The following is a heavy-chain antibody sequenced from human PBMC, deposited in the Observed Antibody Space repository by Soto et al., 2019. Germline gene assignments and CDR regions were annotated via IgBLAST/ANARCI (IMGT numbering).Heavy chain of an antibody. D-gene: IGHD2-2*01. V-gene: IGHV3-48*02. CDR3: VRDHQYAFEV. CDR2: IRAITNVI. Sequence: EAQLVASGGGLVQPGGSLRLSCAASGFTFIEYSMNWVRQAPGKGLEWVSYIRAITNVIESADSVKGVFTVSRDNAKKSLSLQMNSLRDEDTAVYFCVRDHQYAFEVWGPGTVVTVSS. J-gene: IGHJ3*01. CDR1: GFTFIEYS.